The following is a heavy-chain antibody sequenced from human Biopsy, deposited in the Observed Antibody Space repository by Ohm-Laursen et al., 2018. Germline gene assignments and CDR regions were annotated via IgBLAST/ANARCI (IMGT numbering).Heavy chain of an antibody. J-gene: IGHJ4*02. Sequence: SDTLSLTCIVSGDSLSSGPDNWSWIRQPPGQGLEYIGFIYSGGNTNYNPSLQNRVTMSVDTSKNQFSLKLSSVIAADMAVYYCARGRRTSGWPYFANWGQGTLVTVSS. V-gene: IGHV4-61*01. CDR3: ARGRRTSGWPYFAN. D-gene: IGHD6-19*01. CDR2: IYSGGNT. CDR1: GDSLSSGPDN.